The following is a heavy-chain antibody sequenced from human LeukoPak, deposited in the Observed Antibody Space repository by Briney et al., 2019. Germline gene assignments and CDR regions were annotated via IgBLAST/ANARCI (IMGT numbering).Heavy chain of an antibody. CDR1: GFTFSKYW. Sequence: RGGSLRLSCAASGFTFSKYWMLWVRQAPGKGLESVSRINTDGTVTTYADSVKGRSTVSRDNADNTMFLQMNSVRDEDTAVYYCATKQWLAPPPDSWGQGTTVAVSS. CDR2: INTDGTVT. V-gene: IGHV3-74*01. J-gene: IGHJ6*02. CDR3: ATKQWLAPPPDS. D-gene: IGHD6-19*01.